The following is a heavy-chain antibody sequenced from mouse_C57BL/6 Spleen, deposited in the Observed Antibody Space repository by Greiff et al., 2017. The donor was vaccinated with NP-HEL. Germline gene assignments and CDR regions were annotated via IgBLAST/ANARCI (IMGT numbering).Heavy chain of an antibody. V-gene: IGHV1-4*01. J-gene: IGHJ2*01. CDR1: GYTFTSYT. D-gene: IGHD2-4*01. CDR2: INPSSGYT. CDR3: AREGDYDY. Sequence: VQVVESGAELARPGASVKMSCKASGYTFTSYTMHWVKQRPGQGLEWIGYINPSSGYTKYNQKFKDKATLTADKSSSTAYMQLSSLTSEDSAVYYCAREGDYDYWGQGTTLTVSS.